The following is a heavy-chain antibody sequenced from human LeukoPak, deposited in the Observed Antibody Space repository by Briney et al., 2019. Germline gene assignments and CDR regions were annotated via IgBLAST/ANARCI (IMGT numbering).Heavy chain of an antibody. Sequence: SETLSLTCTVSGGSISSYYWSWIRQPAGKGLEWIGRIYTSGSNNYNPSLKSRVTMSVDTSKNQFSLKLSSVTAADTAVYYCAREHCSGGSCYSIYYYYYMDVWGKGTTVTISS. CDR2: IYTSGSN. CDR1: GGSISSYY. J-gene: IGHJ6*03. CDR3: AREHCSGGSCYSIYYYYYMDV. D-gene: IGHD2-15*01. V-gene: IGHV4-4*07.